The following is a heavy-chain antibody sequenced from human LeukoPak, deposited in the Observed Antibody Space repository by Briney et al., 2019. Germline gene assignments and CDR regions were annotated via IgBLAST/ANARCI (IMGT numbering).Heavy chain of an antibody. CDR1: GFTFSNSY. J-gene: IGHJ4*02. Sequence: PRGSLRLSCAASGFTFSNSYMSWIRQAPGKGLEWVSYISPGGSTIYYADSVKGRFTISRDNAKNSLYLQMNSLRAEDTALYYCARDGGSGSYYIDYWGRGTLVTVSS. V-gene: IGHV3-11*01. CDR2: ISPGGSTI. D-gene: IGHD3-10*01. CDR3: ARDGGSGSYYIDY.